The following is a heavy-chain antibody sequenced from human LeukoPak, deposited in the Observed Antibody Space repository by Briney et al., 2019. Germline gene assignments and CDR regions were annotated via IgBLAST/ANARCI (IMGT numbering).Heavy chain of an antibody. CDR2: MNEDGGEI. CDR3: ARGPYGSGSYHDY. Sequence: GGSLRLSCAASGFTFSSSWMTWVRQAPGKGLEWVASMNEDGGEIHYVDSVKGRFTISRDNAKNSLYLQMNSLTAEDTAVYYCARGPYGSGSYHDYWGQGTLVAVSS. J-gene: IGHJ4*02. D-gene: IGHD3-10*01. CDR1: GFTFSSSW. V-gene: IGHV3-7*01.